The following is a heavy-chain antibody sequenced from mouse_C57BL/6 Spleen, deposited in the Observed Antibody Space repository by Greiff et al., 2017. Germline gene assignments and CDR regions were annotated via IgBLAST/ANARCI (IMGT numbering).Heavy chain of an antibody. CDR1: GFTFSDYG. CDR2: ISSGSSTI. CDR3: ARPVGQGYYFDY. J-gene: IGHJ2*01. D-gene: IGHD3-3*01. V-gene: IGHV5-17*01. Sequence: EVHLVESGGGLVKPGGSLKLSCAASGFTFSDYGMHWVRQAPETGLEWVAYISSGSSTIYYADTVKGRFTISRDNAKNTLFLQVTSLRSEDTAMYYCARPVGQGYYFDYWGQGTTLTVSS.